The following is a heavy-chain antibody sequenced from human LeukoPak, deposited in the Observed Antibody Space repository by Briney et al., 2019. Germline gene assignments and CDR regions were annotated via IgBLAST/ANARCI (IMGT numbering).Heavy chain of an antibody. J-gene: IGHJ3*02. CDR3: ARRGEWEQLATDAFDI. Sequence: GASVKVSCKASGYTFTSYGISWVRQAPGQGLEWMGRIIPILGIANYAQKFQGRVTITADKSTSTAYMELSSLRSEDTAVYYCARRGEWEQLATDAFDIWGQGTMVTVSS. CDR1: GYTFTSYG. V-gene: IGHV1-69*04. CDR2: IIPILGIA. D-gene: IGHD1-26*01.